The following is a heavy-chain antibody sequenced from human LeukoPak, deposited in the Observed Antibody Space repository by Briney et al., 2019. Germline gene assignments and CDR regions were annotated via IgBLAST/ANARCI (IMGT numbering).Heavy chain of an antibody. CDR2: IYYSGST. CDR1: GGSIISGDNY. V-gene: IGHV4-30-4*01. D-gene: IGHD3-9*01. J-gene: IGHJ4*02. Sequence: SETLSLTCAVYGGSIISGDNYWSWIRQPPGKGLEWIGNIYYSGSTDYNPSLKSRVSISVDTSKNKFSLELSSVTAADTAFYYCAKARHYDILTSYYRTGYFDYWGQGTLVTVSS. CDR3: AKARHYDILTSYYRTGYFDY.